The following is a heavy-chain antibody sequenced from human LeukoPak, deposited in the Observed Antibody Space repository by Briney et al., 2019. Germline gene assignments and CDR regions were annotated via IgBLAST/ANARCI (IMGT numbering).Heavy chain of an antibody. J-gene: IGHJ4*02. CDR3: ARHPIVVVPAAIPLPFDY. D-gene: IGHD2-2*01. CDR2: IYYSGST. Sequence: PSETLSLTCTVSGGSISSYYWGWIRQPPGKGLEWIGSIYYSGSTYYNPSLKSRVTISVDTSKNQFSLKLSSVTAADTAVYYCARHPIVVVPAAIPLPFDYWGQGTLVTVSS. CDR1: GGSISSYY. V-gene: IGHV4-39*01.